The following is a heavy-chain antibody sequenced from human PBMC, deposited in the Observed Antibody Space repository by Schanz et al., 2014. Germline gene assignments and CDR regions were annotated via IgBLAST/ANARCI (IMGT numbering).Heavy chain of an antibody. CDR2: ISGYNGKT. CDR3: ARDGNQPLDA. CDR1: GYNFNRHD. Sequence: QVHLVQSGAEVKKPGASVRLSCKASGYNFNRHDISWVRQAPGQGLEWMGWISGYNGKTIYLDNLEDRISMTTDTATSTAYMELRNLRSADTAVYYCARDGNQPLDARGQGTLVTVSS. V-gene: IGHV1-18*04. D-gene: IGHD2-2*01. J-gene: IGHJ5*02.